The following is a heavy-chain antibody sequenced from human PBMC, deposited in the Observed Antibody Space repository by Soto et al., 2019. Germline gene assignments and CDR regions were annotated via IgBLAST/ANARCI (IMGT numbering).Heavy chain of an antibody. D-gene: IGHD3-22*01. CDR1: GFTFSSYW. Sequence: GGSLRLSCAASGFTFSSYWMHWVRQAPGKGLVWVSRINSDGSSTSYADSVKGRFTISRDNAKNTLYLQMNSLRAKDTAVYYCARVTYYYDSSGYYYEDYYYGMDVWGQGTTVTVSS. V-gene: IGHV3-74*01. J-gene: IGHJ6*02. CDR2: INSDGSST. CDR3: ARVTYYYDSSGYYYEDYYYGMDV.